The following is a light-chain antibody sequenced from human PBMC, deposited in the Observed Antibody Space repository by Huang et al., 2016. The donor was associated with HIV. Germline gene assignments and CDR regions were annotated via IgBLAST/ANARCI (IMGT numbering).Light chain of an antibody. J-gene: IGKJ1*01. CDR1: QSISSN. Sequence: EIVMTQSPGTLSVSPGESAVLSCWASQSISSNLAWYQQKPGQAPRLLIYGAAARAPGIPARFRGGGSGTKFTLTISSLESEDVAVYYCQQYNNWPPWTFGQGTRVEVK. V-gene: IGKV3-15*01. CDR2: GAA. CDR3: QQYNNWPPWT.